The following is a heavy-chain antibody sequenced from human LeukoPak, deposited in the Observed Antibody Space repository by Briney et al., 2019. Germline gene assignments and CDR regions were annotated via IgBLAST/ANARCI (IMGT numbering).Heavy chain of an antibody. CDR2: IKQDGSEN. CDR1: GFTFTTYW. D-gene: IGHD2/OR15-2a*01. Sequence: GGSLRLSCAASGFTFTTYWMIWVRQAPGKGLEWVASIKQDGSENSYVDSVRGRFTISRDNGKNSLYLQMNSLRAEDTAMYYCARGNTLDVWGQGTTVTVSS. V-gene: IGHV3-7*01. CDR3: ARGNTLDV. J-gene: IGHJ6*02.